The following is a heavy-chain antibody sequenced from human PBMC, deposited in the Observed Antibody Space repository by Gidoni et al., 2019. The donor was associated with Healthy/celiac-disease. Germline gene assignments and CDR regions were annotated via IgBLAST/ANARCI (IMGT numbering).Heavy chain of an antibody. Sequence: QVQLVESGGGVVQPGRSLRLSCAASGFTFSSYGMHWVRQAPGKGLEWVEVISYDGSNKYYADSVKGGFTISRDNSKNTLYLQMNSLRAEDTAVYYCAKDLATVVVVAAFDYWGQGTLVTVSS. CDR3: AKDLATVVVVAAFDY. D-gene: IGHD2-15*01. CDR2: ISYDGSNK. CDR1: GFTFSSYG. J-gene: IGHJ4*02. V-gene: IGHV3-30*18.